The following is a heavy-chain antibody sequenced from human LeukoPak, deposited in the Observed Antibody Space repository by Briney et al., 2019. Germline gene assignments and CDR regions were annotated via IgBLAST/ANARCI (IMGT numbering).Heavy chain of an antibody. V-gene: IGHV3-11*04. CDR2: ISGSGDST. CDR1: GFIFSDYY. Sequence: PGGSLRLSCAASGFIFSDYYMTWVRQAPGKGLEWVSTISGSGDSTSYADSVMGRFTISRDNFKSTLYLQMNSLRAEDTAVYYCARAMGYDFFLDGFDPWGQGTLVTVSS. D-gene: IGHD3-3*01. J-gene: IGHJ5*02. CDR3: ARAMGYDFFLDGFDP.